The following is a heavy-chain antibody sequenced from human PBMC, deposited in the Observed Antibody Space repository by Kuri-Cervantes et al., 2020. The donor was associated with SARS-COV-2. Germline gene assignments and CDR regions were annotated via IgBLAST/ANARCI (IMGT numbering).Heavy chain of an antibody. Sequence: LSLTCAASGFTFDDYGMSWVRQAPGKGLEWVSGINWNGGSTGYADSVKGRFTISRDNSKNTLYLQMNSLRAEDTAVYYCAREDPGAGGALDWGQGTLVTVSS. CDR3: AREDPGAGGALD. V-gene: IGHV3-20*04. CDR2: INWNGGST. CDR1: GFTFDDYG. D-gene: IGHD3-16*01. J-gene: IGHJ4*02.